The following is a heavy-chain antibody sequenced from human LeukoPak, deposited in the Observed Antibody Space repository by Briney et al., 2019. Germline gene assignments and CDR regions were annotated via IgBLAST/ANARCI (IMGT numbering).Heavy chain of an antibody. J-gene: IGHJ6*03. V-gene: IGHV4-34*01. CDR2: INHSGST. Sequence: SETLSLTCAVYGGSFSGYYWSWIRQPPGKGLEWIGEINHSGSTNYNPSLKSRVTISVDMSKNQFSLKLSSVTAADTALYYCARGTCSSTSCREGYYMDVGGKGTTVTVPS. CDR1: GGSFSGYY. CDR3: ARGTCSSTSCREGYYMDV. D-gene: IGHD2-2*01.